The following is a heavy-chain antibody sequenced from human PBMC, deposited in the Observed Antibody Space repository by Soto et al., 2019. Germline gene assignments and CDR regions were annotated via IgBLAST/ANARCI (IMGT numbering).Heavy chain of an antibody. J-gene: IGHJ4*02. CDR3: AISAATKMATIRGYYFDY. CDR1: GFTFSSYA. Sequence: VGSLRLSCAASGFTFSSYAMSWVRQAPGKGLEWVSAISGSGGSTYYADSVKGRFTISRDNCKNTLYLQMNSLRAEDTAVYYCAISAATKMATIRGYYFDYWGQGTLVTVS. V-gene: IGHV3-23*01. D-gene: IGHD5-12*01. CDR2: ISGSGGST.